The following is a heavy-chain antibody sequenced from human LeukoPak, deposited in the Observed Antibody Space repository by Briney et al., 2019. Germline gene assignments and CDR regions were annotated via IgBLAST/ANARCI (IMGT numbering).Heavy chain of an antibody. CDR3: ARGGWSLDY. V-gene: IGHV3-7*04. D-gene: IGHD6-19*01. CDR1: GFTLGDHW. Sequence: GGSLRLSCEAYGFTLGDHWMTWVRQAPGKGLEWVAYIKQDGSARDYVDSVKGRFTISRDNSKNSLYLQMNSLRAEDTAVYYCARGGWSLDYWGQGTLVTVSS. J-gene: IGHJ4*02. CDR2: IKQDGSAR.